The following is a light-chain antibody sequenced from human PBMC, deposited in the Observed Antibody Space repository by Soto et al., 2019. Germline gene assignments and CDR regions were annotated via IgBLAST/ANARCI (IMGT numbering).Light chain of an antibody. J-gene: IGLJ1*01. Sequence: QSVLTQPASVSGSPGQSITISCTGTSSDVGTYNFASWYQQHPGEAPKLMIYEVSYRPSGVSDRFSGSKSDNTASLSISGLQAEDEADYYCSSYTSSSTYVFGTGTKVTVL. CDR3: SSYTSSSTYV. V-gene: IGLV2-14*01. CDR1: SSDVGTYNF. CDR2: EVS.